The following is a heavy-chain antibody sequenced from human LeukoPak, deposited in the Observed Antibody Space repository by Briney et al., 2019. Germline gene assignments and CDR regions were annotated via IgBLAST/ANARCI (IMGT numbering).Heavy chain of an antibody. CDR2: INSDGTT. CDR3: ARGANGSGSY. Sequence: QPGGSLRLSCAASGFTFSSYWMHWVRQAPGKGLVWVSRINSDGTTTYADSVQGRFTISRDNAKNTLYLQMNRLRAEDTALYYCARGANGSGSYWGQGTLVTVSS. D-gene: IGHD6-19*01. CDR1: GFTFSSYW. J-gene: IGHJ4*02. V-gene: IGHV3-74*01.